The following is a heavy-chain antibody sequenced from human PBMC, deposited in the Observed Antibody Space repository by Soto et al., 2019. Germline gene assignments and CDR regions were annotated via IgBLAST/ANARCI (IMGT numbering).Heavy chain of an antibody. Sequence: PSETLSLTCAVSGGSISSGGYSWSWIRQPPGKGLEWIGYIYYSGSTNYNPSLKSRVTISVDTSKNQFSLKLSSVTAADTAVYYCVRHSGYSYGYPNWFDPWGQGTLVTVSS. V-gene: IGHV4-61*08. CDR1: GGSISSGGYS. CDR2: IYYSGST. J-gene: IGHJ5*02. D-gene: IGHD5-18*01. CDR3: VRHSGYSYGYPNWFDP.